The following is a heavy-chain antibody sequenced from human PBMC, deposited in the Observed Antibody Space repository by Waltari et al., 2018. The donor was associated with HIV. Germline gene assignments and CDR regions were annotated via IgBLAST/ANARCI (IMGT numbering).Heavy chain of an antibody. V-gene: IGHV4-61*02. CDR3: ARGHPYDSSGYQYYFDY. J-gene: IGHJ4*02. CDR1: GGSINRATSY. D-gene: IGHD3-22*01. CDR2: IYSSGST. Sequence: QVQLQESGPGLVKPSQTLSLTCTVSGGSINRATSYWRWIRQTAGKGLEWIGRIYSSGSTNCNPSLKSRVTISVDTSKNQFSLKLSSVTATDTAVYFCARGHPYDSSGYQYYFDYWGQGTLVTVSS.